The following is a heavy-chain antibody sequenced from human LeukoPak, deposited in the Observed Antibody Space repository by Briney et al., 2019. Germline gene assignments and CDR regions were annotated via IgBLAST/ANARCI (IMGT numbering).Heavy chain of an antibody. D-gene: IGHD3-10*01. Sequence: RSETLSLTCTVSGGSISSYYWSWVRQPPGKGPQWIGHIYYSGSTNYNPSLKSRVTISVDTSKNQFSLKLSSVTAADTAVYYCARRWFGELYAFDIWGQGTTVTVSS. CDR2: IYYSGST. CDR1: GGSISSYY. J-gene: IGHJ3*02. CDR3: ARRWFGELYAFDI. V-gene: IGHV4-59*08.